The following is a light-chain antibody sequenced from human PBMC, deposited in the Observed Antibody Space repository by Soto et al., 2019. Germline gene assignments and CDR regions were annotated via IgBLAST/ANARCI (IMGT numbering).Light chain of an antibody. V-gene: IGLV2-18*02. CDR1: SSDVGSYDY. CDR3: SSYTSINTHV. Sequence: QSALIQPPSVSGSPGQSVTISCTGTSSDVGSYDYVSWYQQHPGTVPKPMIYNVNTQPSGVPDRFSGSKSGNTASMTISGLQAEDEADYYCSSYTSINTHVFGTGTKVTVL. CDR2: NVN. J-gene: IGLJ1*01.